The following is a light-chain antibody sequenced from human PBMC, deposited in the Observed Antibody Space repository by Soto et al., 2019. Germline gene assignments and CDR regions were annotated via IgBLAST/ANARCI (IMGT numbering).Light chain of an antibody. J-gene: IGKJ4*01. Sequence: EIVLTQSPGTLSLSPGERATLSCRASQSVRSNYLAWYQQRPGQAPRLLVYGASSRATGIPDRFSGSGSGTDFTLTISRLEPQDFAVYYCQHYSSSPLPFGGGTKVEIK. V-gene: IGKV3-20*01. CDR2: GAS. CDR3: QHYSSSPLP. CDR1: QSVRSNY.